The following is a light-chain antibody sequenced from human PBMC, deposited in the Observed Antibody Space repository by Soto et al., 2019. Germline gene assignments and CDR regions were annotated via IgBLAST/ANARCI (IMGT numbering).Light chain of an antibody. CDR1: SSDVGGYDY. Sequence: QSALTQPASVSGSPGQSITISCTGTSSDVGGYDYVSWYQQHPGKAPKLMVYDVSNRPSGVSNRFSGSKSGNTASLTIFGLQAGDEADYYCSSYTSSSPLGVFGTGTKLTVL. V-gene: IGLV2-14*01. J-gene: IGLJ1*01. CDR3: SSYTSSSPLGV. CDR2: DVS.